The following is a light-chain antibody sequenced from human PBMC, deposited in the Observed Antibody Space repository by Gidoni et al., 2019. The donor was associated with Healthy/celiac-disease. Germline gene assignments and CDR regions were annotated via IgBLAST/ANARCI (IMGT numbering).Light chain of an antibody. CDR2: DAS. CDR1: QSVSSY. J-gene: IGKJ5*01. CDR3: QQRSNWPRVSIT. V-gene: IGKV3-11*01. Sequence: EILLTQSPATLSLSPGDRATLSCRASQSVSSYLAWYQQKPGQAPRLLIYDASNRATGIPARFSGSGSGTDFTLTISSLEPEDFAVYYCQQRSNWPRVSITFXQXTRLEIK.